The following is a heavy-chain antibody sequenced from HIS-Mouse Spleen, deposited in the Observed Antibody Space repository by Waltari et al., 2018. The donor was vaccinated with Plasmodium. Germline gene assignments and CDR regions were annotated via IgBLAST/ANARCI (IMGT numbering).Heavy chain of an antibody. CDR1: GGTISSGGYY. J-gene: IGHJ4*02. Sequence: QVQLQESGPGLVKPSQTLSLTCTVSGGTISSGGYYWSWIRQHPGKGLEWIGYIYYSGSTYYTPALKSRFTISVDTSKNQFSLKLGSVTAADTAVYYCARSIAATVTFYFDYWGQGTLVTVSS. V-gene: IGHV4-31*03. D-gene: IGHD6-13*01. CDR2: IYYSGST. CDR3: ARSIAATVTFYFDY.